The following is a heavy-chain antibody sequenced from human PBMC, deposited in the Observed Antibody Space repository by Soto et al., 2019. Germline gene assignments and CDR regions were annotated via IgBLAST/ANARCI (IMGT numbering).Heavy chain of an antibody. CDR2: IYKSATT. J-gene: IGHJ5*01. CDR1: GDSISTVDYF. D-gene: IGHD2-15*01. CDR3: ARGRYCLTGRCFPNWFDS. V-gene: IGHV4-30-4*01. Sequence: SETLSLTCSVSGDSISTVDYFWAWIRQPPGQALEYIGYIYKSATTYYNPSFESRVAISLDSSKSQFSLNVTSVTAADTAVYFCARGRYCLTGRCFPNWFDSWGQGTLVTVSS.